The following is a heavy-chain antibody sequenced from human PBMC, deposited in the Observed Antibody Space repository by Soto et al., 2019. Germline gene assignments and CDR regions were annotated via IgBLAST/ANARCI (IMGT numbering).Heavy chain of an antibody. CDR3: ARDRRGIYGDYYFDY. CDR2: IYYSGST. V-gene: IGHV4-39*02. Sequence: SETLSLTCTVSGGSISSSSYYWGWIRQPPGKGLEWIGSIYYSGSTYYNPSLKSRVTISVDTSKNQFSLKLSSVTAADTAVYYCARDRRGIYGDYYFDYWGQGTLVTVSS. D-gene: IGHD4-17*01. CDR1: GGSISSSSYY. J-gene: IGHJ4*02.